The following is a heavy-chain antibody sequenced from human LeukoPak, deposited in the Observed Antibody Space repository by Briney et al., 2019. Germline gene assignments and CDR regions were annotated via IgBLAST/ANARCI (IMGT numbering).Heavy chain of an antibody. CDR3: ARECMDTAMVDAFDI. J-gene: IGHJ3*02. Sequence: PGGSLRLSCAASGFTFSRYWMHWVRQAPGKGLMWVSRISPDGSTTLYADSVKGRFTISRDNAKNSLYLQVNSLRAEDTAVYYCARECMDTAMVDAFDIWGQGTMVTVSS. V-gene: IGHV3-74*03. CDR2: ISPDGSTT. CDR1: GFTFSRYW. D-gene: IGHD5-18*01.